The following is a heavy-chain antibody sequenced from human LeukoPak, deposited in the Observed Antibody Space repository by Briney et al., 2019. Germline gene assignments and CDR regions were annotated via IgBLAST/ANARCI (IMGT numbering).Heavy chain of an antibody. CDR3: AKGSGSSCYSPCDY. J-gene: IGHJ4*02. CDR2: ICANDGNT. Sequence: GGSLRLSCAASGFTFPNYALSWVRRAPGKGLEWVSVICANDGNTYYADAVKGRFTISRDNSKDTSYLQMDSLRAEDTAVYYCAKGSGSSCYSPCDYWGQGILVTVSS. CDR1: GFTFPNYA. V-gene: IGHV3-23*01. D-gene: IGHD2-15*01.